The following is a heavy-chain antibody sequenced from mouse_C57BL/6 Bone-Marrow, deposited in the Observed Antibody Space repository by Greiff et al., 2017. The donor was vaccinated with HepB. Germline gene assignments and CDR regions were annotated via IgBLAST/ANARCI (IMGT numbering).Heavy chain of an antibody. CDR1: GYTFTEYT. D-gene: IGHD1-1*01. CDR2: FYPGSGSI. CDR3: AIHEGRAYGSSYHYYAMDY. J-gene: IGHJ4*01. Sequence: QVQLQQSGAELVKPGASVKLSCKASGYTFTEYTIHWVKQRSGQGLEWIGWFYPGSGSIKYNEKFKDKATLTADKSSSTVYMELSRLTSEDSAVYFCAIHEGRAYGSSYHYYAMDYWGQGTSVTVSS. V-gene: IGHV1-62-2*01.